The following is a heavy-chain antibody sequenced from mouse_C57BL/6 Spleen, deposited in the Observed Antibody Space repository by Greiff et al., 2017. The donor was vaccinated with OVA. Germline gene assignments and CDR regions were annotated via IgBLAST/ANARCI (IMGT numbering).Heavy chain of an antibody. CDR3: VRDYERYYAMDY. CDR2: IRSTSSNYAT. CDR1: GFTFNTYA. Sequence: EVMLVESGGGLVQPKGSLKLSCAASGFTFNTYAMHWVRQAPGKGLEWVARIRSTSSNYATYSADSVKDRFTISRDDSQSMLYLQMNNLKTEDTAKYYCVRDYERYYAMDYWGQGTSVTVSS. V-gene: IGHV10-3*01. J-gene: IGHJ4*01. D-gene: IGHD2-3*01.